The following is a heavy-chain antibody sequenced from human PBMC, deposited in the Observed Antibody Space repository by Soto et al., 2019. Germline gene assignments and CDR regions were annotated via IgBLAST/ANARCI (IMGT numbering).Heavy chain of an antibody. D-gene: IGHD3-9*01. Sequence: ESLKISDQTSGYIFTNYWIAWVRQVPGEGPEWMGIIHPGDADIRYSPSVQGQVTISADESIGTAYLQWGTLKAADTAIYYCTSRARGTFEGPLVPFNGMDVRGKGPTV. CDR2: IHPGDADI. CDR1: GYIFTNYW. V-gene: IGHV5-51*01. CDR3: TSRARGTFEGPLVPFNGMDV. J-gene: IGHJ6*04.